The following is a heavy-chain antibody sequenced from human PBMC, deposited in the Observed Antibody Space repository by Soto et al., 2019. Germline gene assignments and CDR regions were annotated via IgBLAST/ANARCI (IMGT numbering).Heavy chain of an antibody. J-gene: IGHJ4*01. Sequence: HSQTLSLTCAISGDSVSSNTASWSWVRQSPSRGLEWLGRTYYRSKWYYEYAVSVRGRITINPDTSKNQYSLQLNSVTPEDTAVYFCARGEQYSGRIFDYWGQGTLVTVSS. V-gene: IGHV6-1*01. CDR3: ARGEQYSGRIFDY. D-gene: IGHD1-26*01. CDR2: TYYRSKWYY. CDR1: GDSVSSNTAS.